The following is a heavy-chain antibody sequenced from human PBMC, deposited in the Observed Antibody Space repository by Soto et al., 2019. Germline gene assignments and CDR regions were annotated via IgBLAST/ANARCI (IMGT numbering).Heavy chain of an antibody. Sequence: EVQLVQSGAEVKKPGESLKISCKASGYNFTNYWIAWVRQMPGKGLEWMGIIYPGDSDTRYSPSFQGQVTISADKSISTAYLQLSSLKASDTAMYYCARPLSPYYDSSGYYYGGWFDPWGQGTLVTVSS. D-gene: IGHD3-22*01. CDR2: IYPGDSDT. CDR3: ARPLSPYYDSSGYYYGGWFDP. V-gene: IGHV5-51*03. CDR1: GYNFTNYW. J-gene: IGHJ5*02.